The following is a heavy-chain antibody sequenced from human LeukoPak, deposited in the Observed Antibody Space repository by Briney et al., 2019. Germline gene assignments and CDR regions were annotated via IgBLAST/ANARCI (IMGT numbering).Heavy chain of an antibody. V-gene: IGHV3-30-3*01. CDR3: AREGCSSTSCYSPAFDI. Sequence: GGSLRLSCAASGFTFSSYAMHWVRQAPGKGLEWVAVISYDGSNKYYADSVKGRFTISRDNSKNTLYLQMNSLRAEDTAVYYCAREGCSSTSCYSPAFDIWGQGTMVTVSS. J-gene: IGHJ3*02. CDR1: GFTFSSYA. D-gene: IGHD2-2*02. CDR2: ISYDGSNK.